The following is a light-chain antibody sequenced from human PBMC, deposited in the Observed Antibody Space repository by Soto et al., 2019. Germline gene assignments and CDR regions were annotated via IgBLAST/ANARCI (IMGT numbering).Light chain of an antibody. V-gene: IGKV1-5*01. Sequence: DIQMTQSPSILSGSVGDRVTITCRASQTISSWLAWYQQKPWKAPKLMIFDASSLESGVPSRFSGSVSGTEFAPTISYLQPDDFATYYGQQYTSYSSWTFCPVTKVDIK. CDR1: QTISSW. CDR2: DAS. CDR3: QQYTSYSSWT. J-gene: IGKJ1*01.